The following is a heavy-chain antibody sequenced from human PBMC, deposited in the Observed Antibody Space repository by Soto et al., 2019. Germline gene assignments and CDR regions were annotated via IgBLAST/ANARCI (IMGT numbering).Heavy chain of an antibody. D-gene: IGHD5-12*01. CDR3: ARDRGYSAYGDY. Sequence: CRASGYSFSFYGINWVRQAPGQGLEWMGWISAYNGNTNYAQKLQGRVTMTTDTSTSTAYMELRSLRSDDTAVYYCARDRGYSAYGDYWGQGTLVTVSS. V-gene: IGHV1-18*01. CDR1: GYSFSFYG. J-gene: IGHJ4*02. CDR2: ISAYNGNT.